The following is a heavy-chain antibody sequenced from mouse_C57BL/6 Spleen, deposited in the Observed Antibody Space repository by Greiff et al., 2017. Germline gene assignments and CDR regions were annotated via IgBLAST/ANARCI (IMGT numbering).Heavy chain of an antibody. V-gene: IGHV6-6*01. CDR2: IRNKANNHAT. D-gene: IGHD2-1*01. Sequence: EVQVVESGGGLVQPGGSMTLSCAASGFTFSDAWMDWVRQSPEKGLEWVAEIRNKANNHATYYAESVKGRFTISRDDSKSSVYLQMNSLRAEDTGIYYCTRPRGNYWYFDVWGTGTTVTVSS. CDR1: GFTFSDAW. CDR3: TRPRGNYWYFDV. J-gene: IGHJ1*03.